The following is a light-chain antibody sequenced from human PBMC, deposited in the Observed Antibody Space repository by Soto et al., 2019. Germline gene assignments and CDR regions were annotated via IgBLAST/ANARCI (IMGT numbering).Light chain of an antibody. J-gene: IGKJ1*01. CDR3: QQYNNWPLT. V-gene: IGKV3-15*01. CDR1: QSVSSN. Sequence: EIEMTQSPSSLSVSPGDRATISCRASQSVSSNLAWYQQKPGQAPRLLIYGASTRATGIPARFSGSGSGTEFTLTISSLQSEDFAVYYCQQYNNWPLTFGQGTKVDIK. CDR2: GAS.